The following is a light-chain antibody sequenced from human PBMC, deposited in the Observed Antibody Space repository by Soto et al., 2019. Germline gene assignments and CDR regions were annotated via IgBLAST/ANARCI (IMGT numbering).Light chain of an antibody. CDR3: QQYYSTLQT. CDR1: QNLLYSPNNKNY. Sequence: DIVMTQSPDSLAVSLGERATINCKSSQNLLYSPNNKNYLAWYQQKSGQPPKLLIYWASTRESGVPDRFSGSGSGTDFTLTISSLQAEDVAVYYCQQYYSTLQTFGQGTKVEIK. CDR2: WAS. J-gene: IGKJ1*01. V-gene: IGKV4-1*01.